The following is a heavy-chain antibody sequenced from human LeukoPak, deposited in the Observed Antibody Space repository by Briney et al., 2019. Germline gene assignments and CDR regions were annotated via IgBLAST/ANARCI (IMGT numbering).Heavy chain of an antibody. D-gene: IGHD3-9*01. CDR3: ARIDDWGRDWFDP. CDR2: INHSGST. Sequence: PSETLSLTCAVYGGSFSGYYWSWIRQPPGKGLEWIGEINHSGSTNYNPSLKSRVTISVDTSKNQFSLKLSSATAADTAVYYCARIDDWGRDWFDPWGPGTLVTVSS. J-gene: IGHJ5*02. CDR1: GGSFSGYY. V-gene: IGHV4-34*01.